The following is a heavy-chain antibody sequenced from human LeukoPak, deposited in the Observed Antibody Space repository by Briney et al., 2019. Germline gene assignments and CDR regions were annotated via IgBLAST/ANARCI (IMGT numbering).Heavy chain of an antibody. D-gene: IGHD6-13*01. Sequence: PGRSLRLSCAASGFTFSNYAINWVRQAPGKGLEWVTVISYDGGHKYYADSVKGRFTISRDNSKNTLYLQMNSLRVEDTAIYYCVRVYGQQLVQAFDIWGQGTTVTVSS. CDR1: GFTFSNYA. CDR3: VRVYGQQLVQAFDI. CDR2: ISYDGGHK. J-gene: IGHJ3*02. V-gene: IGHV3-30-3*01.